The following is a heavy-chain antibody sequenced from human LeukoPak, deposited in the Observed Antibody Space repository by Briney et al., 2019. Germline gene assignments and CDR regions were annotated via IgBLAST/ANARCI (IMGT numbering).Heavy chain of an antibody. CDR3: ARVPSSGWFPLDY. V-gene: IGHV3-21*01. Sequence: GGSVRLSCAASGFTFSSYSMNWVRQAPGKGLEWVSSISSSSSYIYYADSVKGRFTISRDNAKNSLYLQMNSLRAEDTAVYYCARVPSSGWFPLDYWGQGTLVTVSS. CDR2: ISSSSSYI. CDR1: GFTFSSYS. J-gene: IGHJ4*02. D-gene: IGHD6-19*01.